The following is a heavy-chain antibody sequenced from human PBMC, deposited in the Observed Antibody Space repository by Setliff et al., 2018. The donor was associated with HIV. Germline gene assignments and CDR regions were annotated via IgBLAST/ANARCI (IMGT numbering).Heavy chain of an antibody. CDR1: GGSFSGYY. D-gene: IGHD1-26*01. J-gene: IGHJ5*01. Sequence: SETLSLTCAVYGGSFSGYYWSWIRQPPGKGLEWIGEINHSGSTNYNPSLKSRVTISVDTSKNQFSLKLNSVTAADTAIYYCVKASYYDSRHRPFLDSWGQGTLVTVSS. CDR3: VKASYYDSRHRPFLDS. V-gene: IGHV4-34*01. CDR2: INHSGST.